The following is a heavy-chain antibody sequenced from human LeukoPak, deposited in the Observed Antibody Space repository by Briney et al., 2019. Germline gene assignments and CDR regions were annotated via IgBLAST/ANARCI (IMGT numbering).Heavy chain of an antibody. J-gene: IGHJ4*02. CDR3: ARQYGRSSYFDY. CDR2: VYYSGRT. D-gene: IGHD6-6*01. Sequence: SETLSLTCTVSGDSISSYYWTWIRQPPGEGLEWIGYVYYSGRTNYNPSLESRVTISVDTSKNHFSLNLTSVTAADTAVYYCARQYGRSSYFDYWGQGTLVTVSS. V-gene: IGHV4-59*08. CDR1: GDSISSYY.